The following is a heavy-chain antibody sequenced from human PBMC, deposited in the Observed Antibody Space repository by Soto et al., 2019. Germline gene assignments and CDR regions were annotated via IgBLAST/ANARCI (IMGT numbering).Heavy chain of an antibody. CDR1: GYTFTGYY. CDR2: INPNSGGT. J-gene: IGHJ4*02. Sequence: QVQLVQSGAEVKKPGASVKVSCKASGYTFTGYYMHWVRQAPGQGLEWMGWINPNSGGTNYAQKFQGRVTMTRDTSISTAYMELSRLRSDDTAVYYCARHEEFRGVVVPAGGVDWGQGTLVTVSS. D-gene: IGHD2-2*01. V-gene: IGHV1-2*02. CDR3: ARHEEFRGVVVPAGGVD.